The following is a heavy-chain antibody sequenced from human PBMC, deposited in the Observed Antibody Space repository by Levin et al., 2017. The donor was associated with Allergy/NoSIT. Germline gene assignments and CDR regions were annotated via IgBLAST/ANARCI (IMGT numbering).Heavy chain of an antibody. CDR3: ARVRYCSSTSCVTWVDY. J-gene: IGHJ4*02. V-gene: IGHV3-74*01. CDR2: INTDGSST. D-gene: IGHD2-2*01. Sequence: PGGSLRLSCGASGFTFNSYWMHWVRQAPGKGLVWVSRINTDGSSTDYADSVKGRFTISRDNAKNTLYLQMNSLRAEDTAVYYCARVRYCSSTSCVTWVDYWGQGTLVTVSS. CDR1: GFTFNSYW.